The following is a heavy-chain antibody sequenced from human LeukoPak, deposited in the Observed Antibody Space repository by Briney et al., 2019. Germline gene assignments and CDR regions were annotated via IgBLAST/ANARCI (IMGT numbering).Heavy chain of an antibody. CDR1: GGSFSGYY. V-gene: IGHV4-34*01. D-gene: IGHD2-21*02. J-gene: IGHJ4*02. CDR3: ARSRGNDVVVTAVYFDY. CDR2: INHSGST. Sequence: PSETLSLTCAVYGGSFSGYYWSWIRQPPGKGLEWIGEINHSGSTNYNPSLKSRVTISVDTSKNRFSLKLSSVSAADTAVYYCARSRGNDVVVTAVYFDYWGQGTLVTVSS.